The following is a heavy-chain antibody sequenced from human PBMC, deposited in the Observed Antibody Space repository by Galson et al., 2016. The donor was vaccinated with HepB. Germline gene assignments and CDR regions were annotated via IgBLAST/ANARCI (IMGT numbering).Heavy chain of an antibody. V-gene: IGHV3-23*01. J-gene: IGHJ6*04. CDR1: GFTLSSSA. CDR2: ITETGSFA. CDR3: GRDYPTMTDHYPYHVDV. D-gene: IGHD4-17*01. Sequence: SLRLSCAASGFTLSSSAMTWVRQAPGRGLEWVSAITETGSFAYYADSVRGRFTLSRDTSKNTVYLQMNYLRADDTALYYCGRDYPTMTDHYPYHVDVWGTGTGVTVSS.